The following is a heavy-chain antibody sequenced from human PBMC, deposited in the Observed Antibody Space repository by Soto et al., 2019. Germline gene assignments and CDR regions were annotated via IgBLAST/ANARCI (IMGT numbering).Heavy chain of an antibody. Sequence: ASVKVSCKASGYTFTGYYMHWVRQAPGQGLEWMGWINPNSGGTNYAQKFQGWVTMTRDTSISTAYMELSRLRSDDAAVYYYARDMQQLPNRGAFDIWGQGTMVTVSS. CDR3: ARDMQQLPNRGAFDI. J-gene: IGHJ3*02. CDR1: GYTFTGYY. CDR2: INPNSGGT. V-gene: IGHV1-2*04. D-gene: IGHD6-13*01.